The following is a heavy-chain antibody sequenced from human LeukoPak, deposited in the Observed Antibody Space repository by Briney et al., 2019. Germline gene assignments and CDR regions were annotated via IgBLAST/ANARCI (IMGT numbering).Heavy chain of an antibody. CDR1: GFTFSRYS. V-gene: IGHV3-21*01. CDR3: ARDYFDSSDYPQTYYYYYRDV. Sequence: PGGSLRLSCAASGFTFSRYSMNWVRQAPGKGLEWVASISSTSTFIYSADSVKGRFTISRDTAKNSLFLQMNSLRAEDTAIYYCARDYFDSSDYPQTYYYYYRDVWGKGTRVTVSS. J-gene: IGHJ6*03. D-gene: IGHD3-22*01. CDR2: ISSTSTFI.